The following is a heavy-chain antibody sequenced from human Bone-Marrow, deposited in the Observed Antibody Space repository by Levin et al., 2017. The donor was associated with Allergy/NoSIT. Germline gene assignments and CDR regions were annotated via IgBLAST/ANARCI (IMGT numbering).Heavy chain of an antibody. Sequence: PSETLSLTCTVSGGSISSGTYYWSWIRQPAGKGLEWIGRIYTSGTTNYNPSLKSRLSISVDTSRNQFSLKLSSVTAADSAIYYCARVASGYDSEYWGQGTLVTVSS. CDR3: ARVASGYDSEY. CDR1: GGSISSGTYY. D-gene: IGHD5-12*01. J-gene: IGHJ4*02. V-gene: IGHV4-61*02. CDR2: IYTSGTT.